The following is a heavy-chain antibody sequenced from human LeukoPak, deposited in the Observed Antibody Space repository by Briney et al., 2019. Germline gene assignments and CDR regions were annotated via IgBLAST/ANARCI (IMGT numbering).Heavy chain of an antibody. CDR2: IYYSGST. V-gene: IGHV4-59*01. D-gene: IGHD3-9*01. Sequence: SETLSLTCTVSGGSISSYYWSWIRQPPGKGLEWIGYIYYSGSTNYNPSLKSRVTISVDTSKNQFSLKLSSVTAADTAVYYCARGEGDYDILTGYHKYYYYGMDVWGQGTTVTVSS. CDR3: ARGEGDYDILTGYHKYYYYGMDV. CDR1: GGSISSYY. J-gene: IGHJ6*02.